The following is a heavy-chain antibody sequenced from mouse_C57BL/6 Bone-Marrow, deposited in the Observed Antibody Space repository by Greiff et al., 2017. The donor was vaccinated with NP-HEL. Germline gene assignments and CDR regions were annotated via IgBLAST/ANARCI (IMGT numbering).Heavy chain of an antibody. J-gene: IGHJ3*01. Sequence: VQLQQSGAELVKPGASVKLSCTASGFNIKDYYMHWVKQRTEQGLEWIGRIDPEDGETKSAPKFPGKATITADTSSNPAYLQLSSLTSEDTAVYYCGYGNPALFAYWGQGTLVTVSA. CDR1: GFNIKDYY. CDR2: IDPEDGET. V-gene: IGHV14-2*01. D-gene: IGHD2-1*01. CDR3: GYGNPALFAY.